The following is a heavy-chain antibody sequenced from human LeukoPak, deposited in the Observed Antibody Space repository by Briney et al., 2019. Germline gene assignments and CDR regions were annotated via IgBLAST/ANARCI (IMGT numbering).Heavy chain of an antibody. J-gene: IGHJ4*02. CDR2: ISERGGST. CDR1: GISLSHYA. V-gene: IGHV3-23*01. CDR3: AKRGVVIRGILVICHHQEAYHYDF. Sequence: GGSLRLSCVVSGISLSHYAMTWVRQAPGKGLKWVSYISERGGSTTYADSVKGRFTITRDTSLNTLYLQMNNLRAEDTAVYFCAKRGVVIRGILVICHHQEAYHYDFWGQGVLVTVSS. D-gene: IGHD3-10*01.